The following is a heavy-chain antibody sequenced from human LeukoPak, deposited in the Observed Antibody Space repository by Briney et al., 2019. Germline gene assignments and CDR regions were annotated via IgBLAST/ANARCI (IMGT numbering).Heavy chain of an antibody. CDR2: IYYSGNT. CDR3: ARRVDQGYYGSGSFDY. V-gene: IGHV4-39*01. CDR1: GDSITSSDYY. Sequence: SETLSLTCTVSGDSITSSDYYWGWIRQPPGKGLEWIGSIYYSGNTYFNSSLNSRVTISLDTSKNQFSLKLSSVTAADTAVYYCARRVDQGYYGSGSFDYWGQGTLVTVSS. D-gene: IGHD3-10*01. J-gene: IGHJ4*02.